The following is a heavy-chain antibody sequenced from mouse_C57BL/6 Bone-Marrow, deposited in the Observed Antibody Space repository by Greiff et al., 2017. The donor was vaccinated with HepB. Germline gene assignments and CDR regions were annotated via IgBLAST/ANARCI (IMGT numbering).Heavy chain of an antibody. CDR3: ARSVLLLLYAMDY. Sequence: QVQLQQSGPELVKPGASVKISCKASGYSFTSYYIHWVKQRPGQGLEWIGWIYPGSGNTKYNEKFKGKATLTADTSSSTAYMQLSSLTSEDSAVYYCARSVLLLLYAMDYWGQGTSVTVSS. CDR2: IYPGSGNT. V-gene: IGHV1-66*01. D-gene: IGHD1-1*01. CDR1: GYSFTSYY. J-gene: IGHJ4*01.